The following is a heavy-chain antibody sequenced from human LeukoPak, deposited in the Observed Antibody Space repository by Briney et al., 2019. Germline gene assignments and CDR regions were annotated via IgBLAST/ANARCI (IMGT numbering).Heavy chain of an antibody. J-gene: IGHJ2*01. CDR3: ARDGSDYGDYSIDWYFDL. CDR1: GFTFSSFG. Sequence: GGSLRLSCAASGFTFSSFGMHWVRQAPGKGLEWVAVIWYDGSNKYYADSVKGRFTISRDNSKNTLYLQMNSLRAEDTAVYYCARDGSDYGDYSIDWYFDLWGRGTLVTVSS. V-gene: IGHV3-33*01. CDR2: IWYDGSNK. D-gene: IGHD4-17*01.